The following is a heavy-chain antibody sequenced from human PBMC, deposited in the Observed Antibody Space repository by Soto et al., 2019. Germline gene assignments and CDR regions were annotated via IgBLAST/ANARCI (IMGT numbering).Heavy chain of an antibody. J-gene: IGHJ3*02. V-gene: IGHV3-13*05. D-gene: IGHD3-3*02. Sequence: VGSLRLSGAASGFTFSSYDMHWVRQATGKGLEWVSAIGTAGDPYYPGSVKGRFTISRENAKNSLYLQMNSLRAGDTAVYYCATLLAASDAFDIWGQGTMVTVSS. CDR1: GFTFSSYD. CDR3: ATLLAASDAFDI. CDR2: IGTAGDP.